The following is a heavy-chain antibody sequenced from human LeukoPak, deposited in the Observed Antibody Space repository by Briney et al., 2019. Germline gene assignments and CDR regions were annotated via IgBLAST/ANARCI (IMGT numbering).Heavy chain of an antibody. V-gene: IGHV1-69*13. CDR3: ARGWGSSTSCYGCYYYYMDV. CDR2: IIPIFGTA. J-gene: IGHJ6*03. CDR1: GGTFSSYA. D-gene: IGHD2-2*01. Sequence: SVKVSCKASGGTFSSYAISWVRQAPGQGLEWMGGIIPIFGTANYAQKFQGRVTITADESTSTAYMELSSLRSEDTAVYYCARGWGSSTSCYGCYYYYMDVWGKGTTVTVSS.